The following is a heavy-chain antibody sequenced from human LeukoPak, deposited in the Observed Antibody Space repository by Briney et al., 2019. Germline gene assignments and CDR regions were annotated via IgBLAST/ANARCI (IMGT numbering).Heavy chain of an antibody. CDR3: ARDSCSTTTCYRYFDY. CDR1: GFTFSRYW. Sequence: GGSLRLSCAASGFTFSRYWMSWVGQAPGKGVEWVAHIMQDVSEKYYFVSVKGRFTISRNSAKNSLYLQMNSLRAEDTAVYYCARDSCSTTTCYRYFDYWGQGTLVTVSS. CDR2: IMQDVSEK. J-gene: IGHJ4*02. D-gene: IGHD2-2*02. V-gene: IGHV3-7*05.